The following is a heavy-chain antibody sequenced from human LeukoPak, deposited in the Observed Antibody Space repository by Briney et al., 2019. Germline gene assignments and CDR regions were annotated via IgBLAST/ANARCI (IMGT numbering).Heavy chain of an antibody. CDR2: IYTSGST. V-gene: IGHV4-61*02. J-gene: IGHJ4*02. D-gene: IGHD3-10*01. CDR1: GGSISSGSYY. CDR3: ANTMVRGVISRTYFDY. Sequence: PSETLSLTCTVSGGSISSGSYYWSWIRQLAGKGLEWIGRIYTSGSTNYNPSLKSRVTISVDTSKNQFSLKLSSVTAADTAVYYCANTMVRGVISRTYFDYWGQGTLVTVSS.